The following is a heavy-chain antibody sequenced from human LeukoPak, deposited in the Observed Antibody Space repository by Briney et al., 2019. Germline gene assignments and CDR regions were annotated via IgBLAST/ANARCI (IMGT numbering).Heavy chain of an antibody. J-gene: IGHJ6*04. CDR2: ISSSSSTR. Sequence: GGSLRLSCAASGFTFSSYSMNWVRQAPGKGLEWVSYISSSSSTRYYADPVKGLFTISRDNAKNSLYLQMNSLRAEDTAVYYCAELGITMIGGVWGKGTTVTISS. D-gene: IGHD3-10*02. V-gene: IGHV3-48*01. CDR3: AELGITMIGGV. CDR1: GFTFSSYS.